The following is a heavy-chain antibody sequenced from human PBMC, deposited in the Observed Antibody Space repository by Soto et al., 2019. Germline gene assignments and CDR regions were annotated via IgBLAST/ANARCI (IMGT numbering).Heavy chain of an antibody. CDR3: ATVGYYDFSGY. CDR1: GFTFSDYY. D-gene: IGHD3-3*01. Sequence: PGGSLRLSCAASGFTFSDYYMIWIRQAPGKGLEWVSYISSSSSYTNYADSVKGRFTISRDNAKNSLYLQMNSLRAEDTAVYYCATVGYYDFSGYWGQGTLVTVSS. J-gene: IGHJ4*02. CDR2: ISSSSSYT. V-gene: IGHV3-11*06.